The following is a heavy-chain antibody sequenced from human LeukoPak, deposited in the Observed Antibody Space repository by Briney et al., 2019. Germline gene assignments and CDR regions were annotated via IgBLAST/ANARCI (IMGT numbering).Heavy chain of an antibody. Sequence: GGSLRLSCAASGVGFNSYAMHWVRQSPGKGLEWVSLISWDGGSAYYTDSVKGRFTISRDNSKNFLYLQMNSLRVEDTALYYCAKVKLGYYYYYGMDVWGRGTPVTVSS. CDR2: ISWDGGSA. D-gene: IGHD3-16*01. CDR1: GVGFNSYA. V-gene: IGHV3-43D*03. CDR3: AKVKLGYYYYYGMDV. J-gene: IGHJ6*02.